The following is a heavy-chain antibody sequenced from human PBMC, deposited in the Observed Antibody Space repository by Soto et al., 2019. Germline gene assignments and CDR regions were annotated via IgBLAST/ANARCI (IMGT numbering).Heavy chain of an antibody. CDR1: GGSISSGGYS. V-gene: IGHV4-30-2*01. D-gene: IGHD3-10*01. Sequence: QLQLQESGSGLVKPSQTLSLTCAVSGGSISSGGYSWSWIRQPPGKGLEWIGYIYHSGSTYYNPSLKSRVTISVARSKNQFSLKLSSVTAADTAVYYCARAIGWFGELLGGYYFDYWGQGTLVTVSS. CDR2: IYHSGST. CDR3: ARAIGWFGELLGGYYFDY. J-gene: IGHJ4*02.